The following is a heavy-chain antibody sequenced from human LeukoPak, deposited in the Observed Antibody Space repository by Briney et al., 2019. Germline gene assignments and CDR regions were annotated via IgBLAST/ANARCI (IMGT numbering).Heavy chain of an antibody. J-gene: IGHJ4*02. Sequence: SETLSLTCSVSGGSINSNSHHWDWIRQAPGKGLEWIGNIYYSGTTSYNPSLKSRVTISVDTSKNQFSLRLSSVTAADTAVYYCARHGDSSVWYVAYWGQGTLVTVSS. CDR3: ARHGDSSVWYVAY. CDR2: IYYSGTT. D-gene: IGHD6-19*01. V-gene: IGHV4-39*01. CDR1: GGSINSNSHH.